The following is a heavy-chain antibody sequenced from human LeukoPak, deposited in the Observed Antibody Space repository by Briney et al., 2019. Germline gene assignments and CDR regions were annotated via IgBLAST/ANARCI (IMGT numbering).Heavy chain of an antibody. V-gene: IGHV1-2*02. J-gene: IGHJ4*02. CDR1: GYTFTDYY. Sequence: ASVKVSCKASGYTFTDYYIHWVRQAPGQGLEYVGWINPNSGDTNYAQKFQGRVTMTRDTSISTSYVELRRLTPDDTAVYYCARDVPRALFYLHFWGQGTLITVSS. CDR2: INPNSGDT. CDR3: ARDVPRALFYLHF. D-gene: IGHD2-21*01.